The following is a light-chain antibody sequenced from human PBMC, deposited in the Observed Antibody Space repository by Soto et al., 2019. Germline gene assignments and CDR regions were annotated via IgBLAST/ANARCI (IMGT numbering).Light chain of an antibody. Sequence: EIVMTQSPATLSVSPGERATLSCRASQSVSSNLAWYQQKPGQAPRLLIYGASTRATGIPARFSGSGSATEFTLTISSLQSEDFATYYCQQLLSYPITFGQGTRLEIK. CDR3: QQLLSYPIT. CDR2: GAS. V-gene: IGKV3-15*01. J-gene: IGKJ5*01. CDR1: QSVSSN.